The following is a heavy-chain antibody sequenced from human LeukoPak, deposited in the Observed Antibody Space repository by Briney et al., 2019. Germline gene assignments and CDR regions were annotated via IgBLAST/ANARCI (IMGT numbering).Heavy chain of an antibody. CDR3: ARDSSGYEEIDY. V-gene: IGHV3-21*01. Sequence: PGGSLRLSCAASGFTFSSYSMNWVRQAPGKGLEWASSISSSSSYIYYADSVKGRFTISRDNAKNSLYLQMNSLRAEDTAVYYCARDSSGYEEIDYWGQGTLVTVSS. CDR2: ISSSSSYI. CDR1: GFTFSSYS. J-gene: IGHJ4*02. D-gene: IGHD3-22*01.